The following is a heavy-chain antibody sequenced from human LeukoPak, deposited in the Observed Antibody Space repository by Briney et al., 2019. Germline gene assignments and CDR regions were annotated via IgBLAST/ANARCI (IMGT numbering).Heavy chain of an antibody. Sequence: ASVKVSCKASGFTFSGYYIHWVRQAPGQGLEWMGIINPNGGSTRYAQKFQGRVTMIRDMSTSTIYMELSSLRSEDTALFYCVRARCCGGSCYFFDSWGQGTLVTVSS. CDR3: VRARCCGGSCYFFDS. CDR2: INPNGGST. J-gene: IGHJ4*02. V-gene: IGHV1-46*01. D-gene: IGHD2-15*01. CDR1: GFTFSGYY.